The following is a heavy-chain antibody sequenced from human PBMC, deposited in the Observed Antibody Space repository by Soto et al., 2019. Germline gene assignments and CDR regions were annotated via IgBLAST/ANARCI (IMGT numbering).Heavy chain of an antibody. Sequence: GGSLRLSCAASGLTFSSYAMSWVRQAPGKGLEWVSAISGSGGSTYYADSVKGRFTISRDNSKNTLYLQMNSLRAEDTAVYYCAKDLGQQLFYYYGMDVWGQGTTVTVSS. V-gene: IGHV3-23*01. J-gene: IGHJ6*02. CDR1: GLTFSSYA. CDR2: ISGSGGST. CDR3: AKDLGQQLFYYYGMDV. D-gene: IGHD6-13*01.